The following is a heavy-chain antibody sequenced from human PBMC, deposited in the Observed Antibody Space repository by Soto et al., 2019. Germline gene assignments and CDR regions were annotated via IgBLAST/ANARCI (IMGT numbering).Heavy chain of an antibody. CDR1: GYSLRSNY. D-gene: IGHD3-22*01. CDR2: INPNSSGT. J-gene: IGHJ6*02. Sequence: QVQLVQSGAEVKKPGASVKVSCKASGYSLRSNYVHWVRQAPGQGLEWMGWINPNSSGTVYAQKFQVRVSMTRDASLTTAYIQLNRLTSDDTAVYYCARDLIVDGPENEGMHVWGQGTTVTVSS. V-gene: IGHV1-2*02. CDR3: ARDLIVDGPENEGMHV.